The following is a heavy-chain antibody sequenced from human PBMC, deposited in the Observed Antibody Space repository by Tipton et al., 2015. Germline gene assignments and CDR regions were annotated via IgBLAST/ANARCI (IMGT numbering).Heavy chain of an antibody. D-gene: IGHD2-15*01. J-gene: IGHJ4*02. CDR3: ARKRVVVTATLDY. Sequence: TLSLTCTVSGVSISSGNYYWSWIRQHPGKGLEWIGYIHYTGTTFYNPTLNSRVSISLDTSKNQFSLRLSSVTAADTAVYYCARKRVVVTATLDYWGQGTLVTVSS. CDR1: GVSISSGNYY. CDR2: IHYTGTT. V-gene: IGHV4-31*03.